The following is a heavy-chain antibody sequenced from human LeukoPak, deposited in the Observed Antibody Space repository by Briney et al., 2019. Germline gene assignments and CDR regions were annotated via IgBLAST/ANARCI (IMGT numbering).Heavy chain of an antibody. J-gene: IGHJ4*02. CDR3: AREPYAEEFDY. V-gene: IGHV3-7*04. CDR2: IKQDGSEK. CDR1: GFTFSDYW. Sequence: GGSLRLSCAASGFTFSDYWMSWVRQAPGKGLEWVANIKQDGSEKYYVDSVKGRFTISRDNAKHSLYLQMNSLRAEDTAVYYCAREPYAEEFDYWGQGTLVTVSS. D-gene: IGHD4-17*01.